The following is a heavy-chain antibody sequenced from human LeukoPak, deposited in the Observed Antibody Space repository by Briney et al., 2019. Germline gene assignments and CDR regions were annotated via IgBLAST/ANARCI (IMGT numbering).Heavy chain of an antibody. CDR1: GGSISSYY. CDR2: IYYSGST. CDR3: ARGQWLVPYYFDY. V-gene: IGHV4-59*01. J-gene: IGHJ4*02. Sequence: SETLSLTCTVSGGSISSYYWSWIRQPPGKGLEWIGYIYYSGSTNYNPSLKSRVTISVDTSKNKFSLKLSSVTAADTAVYYCARGQWLVPYYFDYWGQGTLVTVSS. D-gene: IGHD6-19*01.